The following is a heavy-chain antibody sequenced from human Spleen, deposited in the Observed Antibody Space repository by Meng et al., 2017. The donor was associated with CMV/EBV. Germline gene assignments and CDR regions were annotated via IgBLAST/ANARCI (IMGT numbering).Heavy chain of an antibody. V-gene: IGHV1-18*04. CDR3: ARAGVGAASAFDY. J-gene: IGHJ4*02. CDR1: GYTFINYG. Sequence: ASVKVSCKASGYTFINYGVTWVRQAPGQGLEWMGLISAHDGNTNYAPKFQGRVTMTTDTSTSTAYMVLRSLRSDDTAMYYCARAGVGAASAFDYWGQGTLVTVSS. CDR2: ISAHDGNT. D-gene: IGHD1-26*01.